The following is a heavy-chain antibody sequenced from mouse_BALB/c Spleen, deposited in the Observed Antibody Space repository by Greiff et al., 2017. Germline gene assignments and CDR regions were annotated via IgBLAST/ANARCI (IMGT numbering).Heavy chain of an antibody. CDR2: IDPANGNT. V-gene: IGHV14-3*02. D-gene: IGHD1-1*01. CDR1: GFNIKDTY. CDR3: ARSAPGCDGSEGYAMDY. Sequence: VQLKQSGAELVKPGASVKLSCTASGFNIKDTYMHWVKQRPEQGLEWIGRIDPANGNTKYDPKFQGKATITADTSSNTAYLQLSSLTSEDTAVYYGARSAPGCDGSEGYAMDYWGQGTSVTVSS. J-gene: IGHJ4*01.